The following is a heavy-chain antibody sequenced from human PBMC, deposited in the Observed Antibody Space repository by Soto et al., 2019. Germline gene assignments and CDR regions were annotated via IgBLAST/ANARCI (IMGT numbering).Heavy chain of an antibody. J-gene: IGHJ6*02. CDR1: GFTFSSYA. V-gene: IGHV3-30-3*01. D-gene: IGHD5-18*01. CDR3: AREAARGYSYGYAKPRHGMDV. Sequence: GGSLRLSCAASGFTFSSYAMHWVRQAPGKGLEWVAVISYDGSNKYYADSVKGRFTISRDNSKNTLYLQMNSLRAEDTAVYYCAREAARGYSYGYAKPRHGMDVWGQGTTVTVSS. CDR2: ISYDGSNK.